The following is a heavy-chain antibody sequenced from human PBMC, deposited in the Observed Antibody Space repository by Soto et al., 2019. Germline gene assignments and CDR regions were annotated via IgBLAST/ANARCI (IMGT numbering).Heavy chain of an antibody. D-gene: IGHD6-13*01. J-gene: IGHJ4*02. CDR1: GYTFTSYG. CDR3: AVASGSLYSSSWYYFDY. V-gene: IGHV1-18*01. Sequence: QVQLVQSGAEVKKPGASVKVSCKASGYTFTSYGISWVRQAPGQGLEWMGWISAYNGNTNYAQKLQGRVTMTTDTSTSRAYMELRSLRSDDTAVYYCAVASGSLYSSSWYYFDYWGQGTLVTVSS. CDR2: ISAYNGNT.